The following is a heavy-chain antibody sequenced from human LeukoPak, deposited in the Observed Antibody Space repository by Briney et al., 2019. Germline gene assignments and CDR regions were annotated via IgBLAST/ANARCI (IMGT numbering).Heavy chain of an antibody. D-gene: IGHD1-26*01. CDR1: GGSISSSSYY. Sequence: PSETLSLTCTVSGGSISSSSYYWGWIRQPPGKGLEWIGSIYYSGSTCYNPSLKSRVTISVDTSKNQFSLKLSSVTAADTAVYYCARPAIVGATRVSYFDYWGQGTLVTVSS. V-gene: IGHV4-39*01. J-gene: IGHJ4*02. CDR3: ARPAIVGATRVSYFDY. CDR2: IYYSGST.